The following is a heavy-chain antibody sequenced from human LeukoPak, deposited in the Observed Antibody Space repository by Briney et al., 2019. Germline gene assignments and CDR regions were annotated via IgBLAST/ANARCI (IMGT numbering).Heavy chain of an antibody. V-gene: IGHV3-30*18. CDR1: GFTFSSYG. Sequence: GGSLRLSCAASGFTFSSYGMHWVRQAPGKGLDGVAVISYDGSNKYYADSVKGRFTISRDNSKNTLYLQMNSLRAEDTAVYYCAKDFPDYYDSSGYYEDYWGQGTLVTVSS. J-gene: IGHJ4*02. CDR3: AKDFPDYYDSSGYYEDY. D-gene: IGHD3-22*01. CDR2: ISYDGSNK.